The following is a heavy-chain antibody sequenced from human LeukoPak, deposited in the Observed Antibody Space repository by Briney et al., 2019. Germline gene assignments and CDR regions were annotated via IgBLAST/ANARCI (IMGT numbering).Heavy chain of an antibody. CDR2: ISGSGGST. Sequence: GGSLRLSCAASGFTFSSYAMSWVRQAPGKGLEWVSAISGSGGSTYYADSVKGRFTISRDNSKNTLYLQMNSLRAEDTAEYYCAQRGRGAAAAFDYWGQGTLVTVSS. J-gene: IGHJ4*02. CDR1: GFTFSSYA. D-gene: IGHD6-13*01. CDR3: AQRGRGAAAAFDY. V-gene: IGHV3-23*01.